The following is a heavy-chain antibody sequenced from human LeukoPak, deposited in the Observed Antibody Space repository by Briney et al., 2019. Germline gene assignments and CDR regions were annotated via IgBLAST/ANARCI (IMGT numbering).Heavy chain of an antibody. CDR1: GGSFSGYY. Sequence: PSETLSLTCAVYGGSFSGYYWSWIRQPPGKGLEWIGEINHSGSTNYNPSLKSRVTISVDTSKNQFSLKLSSVTAADTAVYYCARGDYDYVWGSPSDAFDIWGQGTMVTVSS. CDR3: ARGDYDYVWGSPSDAFDI. D-gene: IGHD3-16*01. V-gene: IGHV4-34*01. CDR2: INHSGST. J-gene: IGHJ3*02.